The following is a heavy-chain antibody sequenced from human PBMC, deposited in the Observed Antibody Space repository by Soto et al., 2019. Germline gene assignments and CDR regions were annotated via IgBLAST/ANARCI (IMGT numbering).Heavy chain of an antibody. CDR3: ARDTRDYYDSSGYPPHFDY. D-gene: IGHD3-22*01. V-gene: IGHV3-30-3*01. CDR1: GFTFSSYA. J-gene: IGHJ4*02. Sequence: PGGSLRLSCAASGFTFSSYAMHWVRQAPGKGLEWVAVISYDGSNKYYADSVKGRFTISRDNSKNTLYLQMNSLRAEDTAVYYCARDTRDYYDSSGYPPHFDYWGQGTLVTVSS. CDR2: ISYDGSNK.